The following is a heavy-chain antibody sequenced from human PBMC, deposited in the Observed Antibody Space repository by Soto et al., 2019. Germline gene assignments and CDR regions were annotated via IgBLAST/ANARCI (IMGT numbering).Heavy chain of an antibody. D-gene: IGHD3-9*01. CDR1: GFTFSSYA. V-gene: IGHV3-23*01. J-gene: IGHJ6*02. CDR2: ISGSGGST. CDR3: AKDRAYYDILTGYYSIYYYYGMGV. Sequence: GGSLRLSCAASGFTFSSYAMSWVRQAPGKGLEWVSAISGSGGSTYYADSVKGRFTISRDNSKNTLYLQMNSLRAEDTAVYYCAKDRAYYDILTGYYSIYYYYGMGVWGQGTTVTVSS.